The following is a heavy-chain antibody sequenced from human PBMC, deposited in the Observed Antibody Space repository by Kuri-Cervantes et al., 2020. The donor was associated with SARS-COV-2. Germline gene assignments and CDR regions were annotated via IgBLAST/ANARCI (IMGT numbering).Heavy chain of an antibody. J-gene: IGHJ4*02. Sequence: GESLKISCAASGFTFSNAWMSWVRQAPGKGLEWVGRIKSKTDGGTTDYAAPVKGRFTISRDDSKNTLYLQMNSQKTEDTAVYYCTVRLQPEGVFDYWGPGTLVTVSS. CDR3: TVRLQPEGVFDY. V-gene: IGHV3-15*01. CDR1: GFTFSNAW. D-gene: IGHD3-10*02. CDR2: IKSKTDGGTT.